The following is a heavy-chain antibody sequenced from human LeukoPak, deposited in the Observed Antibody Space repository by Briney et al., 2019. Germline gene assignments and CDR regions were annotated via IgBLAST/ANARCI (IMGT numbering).Heavy chain of an antibody. CDR2: ISWNSGSI. Sequence: GGSLRLSCAASGFTFDDYAMHWVRQAPGKGLEWVSGISWNSGSIGYADSVKGRFTISRDNAKNSLYLQMNSLRAEDTALYYCAKDYGSGSYIFDYWGQGTLVTVSS. D-gene: IGHD3-10*01. V-gene: IGHV3-9*01. CDR3: AKDYGSGSYIFDY. J-gene: IGHJ4*02. CDR1: GFTFDDYA.